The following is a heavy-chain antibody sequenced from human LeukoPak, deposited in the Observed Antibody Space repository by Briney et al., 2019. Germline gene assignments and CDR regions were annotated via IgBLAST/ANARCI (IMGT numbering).Heavy chain of an antibody. CDR3: ARQGSSTSSYYYMDV. Sequence: SETLSLTCAVSGYSISSGYYWGWLRQPPGKGLEWIGNIYHSGSTYYNPSLKSRVTISVDTSKNQFSLKLSSVTAADTAVYYCARQGSSTSSYYYMDVWGKGTTVTVSS. J-gene: IGHJ6*03. CDR1: GYSISSGYY. D-gene: IGHD2-2*01. CDR2: IYHSGST. V-gene: IGHV4-38-2*01.